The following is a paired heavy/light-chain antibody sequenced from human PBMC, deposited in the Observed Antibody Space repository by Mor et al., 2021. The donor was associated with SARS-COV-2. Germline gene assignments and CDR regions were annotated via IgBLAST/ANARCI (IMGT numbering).Light chain of an antibody. J-gene: IGLJ2*01. CDR1: NSNIGSNT. CDR3: AAWDDSLNGPV. V-gene: IGLV1-44*01. Sequence: QSVLTQPPSASGTPGQRVTISCSGSNSNIGSNTVNWYQQLPGTAPKLLIYSNNQRPSGVPDRFSGSKSGTSASLAISGLQSEDEADYYCAAWDDSLNGPVFGGGTKLTVL. CDR2: SNN.
Heavy chain of an antibody. D-gene: IGHD4-17*01. Sequence: QITLKESGPTLVKPTQTLTLTCTFSGFSLSTSGVAVGWIRQPPGKALEWLVLIYWDDDKRYNPSLKSRLTITKDTSKNQVVLTMTNMDPVDTATYYCAHDTTDYGDYRRYFDYWGQGTLVTVSS. CDR3: AHDTTDYGDYRRYFDY. CDR1: GFSLSTSGVA. J-gene: IGHJ4*02. CDR2: IYWDDDK. V-gene: IGHV2-5*02.